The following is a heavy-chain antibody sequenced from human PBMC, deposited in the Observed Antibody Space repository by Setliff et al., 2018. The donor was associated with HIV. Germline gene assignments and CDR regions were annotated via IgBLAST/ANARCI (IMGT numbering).Heavy chain of an antibody. D-gene: IGHD3-3*01. J-gene: IGHJ5*02. CDR1: GGSISSYY. CDR3: ARRRSGPQGWLLSNWFDA. V-gene: IGHV4-4*08. CDR2: IYTSGST. Sequence: KASETLSLTCTVSGGSISSYYWSWIRQPPGKGLEWIGYIYTSGSTNYNPSLKSRVTISVDTSKNQFSLQPNSVTAADTAVYYCARRRSGPQGWLLSNWFDAWGQGTLVTVSS.